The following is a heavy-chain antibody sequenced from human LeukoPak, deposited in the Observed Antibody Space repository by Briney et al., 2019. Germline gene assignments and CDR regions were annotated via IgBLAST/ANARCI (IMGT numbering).Heavy chain of an antibody. V-gene: IGHV4-59*08. CDR1: GGSISSYY. CDR3: ARMVRGRGVVSYDMDV. CDR2: IYYSGST. Sequence: SETLSLTCTVAGGSISSYYWSWIRQPPGKGLEWIGYIYYSGSTNYNPSLKSRATISVDTSKNQFSLKLSSVTAADTAVYYCARMVRGRGVVSYDMDVWGQGTTVTVSS. J-gene: IGHJ6*02. D-gene: IGHD3-10*01.